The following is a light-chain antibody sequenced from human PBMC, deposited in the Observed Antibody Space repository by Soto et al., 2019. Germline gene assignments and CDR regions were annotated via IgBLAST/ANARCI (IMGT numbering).Light chain of an antibody. CDR3: AAWDDSLNGWV. J-gene: IGLJ3*02. V-gene: IGLV1-44*01. CDR2: SNN. CDR1: SSNIGSNT. Sequence: QSALTQPPSASETPGQRVTISCSGSSSNIGSNTVNWYQQLPGTAPKLLIYSNNQRPSGVPDRFSGSRSGTSASLAISGLQSEDEADYYCAAWDDSLNGWVFGGGTQLTVL.